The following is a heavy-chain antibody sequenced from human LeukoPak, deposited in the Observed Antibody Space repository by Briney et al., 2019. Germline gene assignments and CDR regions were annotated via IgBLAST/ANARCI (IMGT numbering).Heavy chain of an antibody. V-gene: IGHV1-69*13. J-gene: IGHJ5*02. CDR2: IIPIFGTA. CDR3: ARGRWDYYGSERNWFDP. CDR1: GGTSSSYA. D-gene: IGHD3-10*01. Sequence: SVKVSCTASGGTSSSYAISWVRQAPGQGLEWMGGIIPIFGTANYAPNFQDRVTITADESTSTAYVELSSLRSEDTAVYYCARGRWDYYGSERNWFDPWGQGTLVTVSS.